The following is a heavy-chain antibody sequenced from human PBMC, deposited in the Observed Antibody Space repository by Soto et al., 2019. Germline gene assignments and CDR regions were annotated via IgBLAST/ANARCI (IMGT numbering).Heavy chain of an antibody. D-gene: IGHD5-18*01. CDR2: IIPIFGTT. V-gene: IGHV1-69*01. J-gene: IGHJ4*02. Sequence: QVQLVQSGAEVKKPGSSVKVSCKASGGTFSSNAINWVRQAPGQGLEWMGRIIPIFGTTDYAQRLQGRVTITADESTSTAYMELSSLRSEDTAVYYCARTRSRGQNYGYDYWGQGTQVTVSS. CDR3: ARTRSRGQNYGYDY. CDR1: GGTFSSNA.